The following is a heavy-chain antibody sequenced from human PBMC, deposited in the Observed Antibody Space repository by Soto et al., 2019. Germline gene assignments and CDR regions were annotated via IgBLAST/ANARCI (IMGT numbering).Heavy chain of an antibody. V-gene: IGHV1-46*01. CDR1: GYTFTSYY. Sequence: QVQLVQSGAEVKKPGASVKVSCKASGYTFTSYYMHWVRQAPGQGLEWMGIINPSGGSTSYAQKFQGRVXXTXDXXTSTVYMELSSLRSEDTAVYYCARDHVGGYNPSNYWGQGTLVTVSS. J-gene: IGHJ4*02. D-gene: IGHD5-12*01. CDR3: ARDHVGGYNPSNY. CDR2: INPSGGST.